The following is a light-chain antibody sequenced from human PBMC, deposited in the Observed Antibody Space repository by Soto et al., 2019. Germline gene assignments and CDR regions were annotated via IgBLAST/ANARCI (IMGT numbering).Light chain of an antibody. CDR2: EVN. J-gene: IGLJ2*01. Sequence: QSALTQAASVSGSPGQSITISCTGASSDFGDHKSVSWYQHHPGKAPKLIIYEVNYRPSGVSSRFSGSRSGNTASLTISGLQAEDEAHYYCSSYTSINKVFGGGTKLTVL. V-gene: IGLV2-14*01. CDR3: SSYTSINKV. CDR1: SSDFGDHKS.